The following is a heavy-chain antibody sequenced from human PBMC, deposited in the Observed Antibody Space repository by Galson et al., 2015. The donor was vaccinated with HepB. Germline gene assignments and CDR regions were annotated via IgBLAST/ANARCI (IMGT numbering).Heavy chain of an antibody. J-gene: IGHJ4*02. V-gene: IGHV3-48*02. Sequence: SLRLSCAASGFTFSIYSMNWVRQAPGKGLEWVSYMTSDMKTIYYADSVKGRFTISRDNAGNSLYLHMNSLRDEDTAVYFCARSVRASFDSWGQGTLVIVSS. CDR1: GFTFSIYS. CDR3: ARSVRASFDS. CDR2: MTSDMKTI.